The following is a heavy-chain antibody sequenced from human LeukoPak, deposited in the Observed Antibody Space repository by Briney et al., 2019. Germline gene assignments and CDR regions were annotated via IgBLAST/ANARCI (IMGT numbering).Heavy chain of an antibody. V-gene: IGHV3-23*01. CDR1: GFTFSNCA. CDR2: ISASGGST. Sequence: GGSLRLSCAASGFTFSNCAMNWVRQAPGKGLEWVSDISASGGSTNYADAVKGRFTTSRDNSKNTLYLQMNSLRAEDAAVYYYAKGASASRYFDYWGQGTLVTVSS. CDR3: AKGASASRYFDY. D-gene: IGHD1-26*01. J-gene: IGHJ4*02.